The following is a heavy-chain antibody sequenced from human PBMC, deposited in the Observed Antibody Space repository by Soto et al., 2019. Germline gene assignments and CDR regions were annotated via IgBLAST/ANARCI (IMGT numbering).Heavy chain of an antibody. D-gene: IGHD4-17*01. CDR3: VSETTAEP. V-gene: IGHV3-30*03. Sequence: GGSLRLSCAASGFTFSSYGMHWVRQAPGKGLEWVAVISYDGSNKYYADSVKGRFTISRDNSKNTLYLQMNSLRAEDTAVYYCVSETTAEPWGQGTLVTVPS. CDR2: ISYDGSNK. CDR1: GFTFSSYG. J-gene: IGHJ5*02.